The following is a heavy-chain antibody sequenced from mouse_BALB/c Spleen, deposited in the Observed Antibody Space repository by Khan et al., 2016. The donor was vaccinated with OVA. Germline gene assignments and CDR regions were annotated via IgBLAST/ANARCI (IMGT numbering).Heavy chain of an antibody. CDR3: ARSVTITTVVATDFDY. V-gene: IGHV3-2*02. Sequence: EVELVESGPGLVKPSQSLSLTCTVTGYSITSDYAWNWIRQFPGNKLEWIGYISYSGRTSYNPSLKSRISITRDTSKNQFFLQLNSVTTEDTATYYCARSVTITTVVATDFDYWGQGTTLTVSS. D-gene: IGHD1-1*01. J-gene: IGHJ2*01. CDR2: ISYSGRT. CDR1: GYSITSDYA.